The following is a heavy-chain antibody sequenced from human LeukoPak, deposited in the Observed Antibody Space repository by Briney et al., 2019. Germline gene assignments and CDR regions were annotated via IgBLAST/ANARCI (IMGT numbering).Heavy chain of an antibody. CDR1: GDSFSSGDYY. Sequence: SETLSLTCTVSGDSFSSGDYYWSWIRQPGGKGLEWIGRISNRGSTNYNPSLKSRVTISVDPSKNQFSLKMSSVTAADPAVYYCAREIAVAGTPHYYYYMDVWGKGTTVTISS. CDR3: AREIAVAGTPHYYYYMDV. CDR2: ISNRGST. J-gene: IGHJ6*03. V-gene: IGHV4-61*02. D-gene: IGHD6-19*01.